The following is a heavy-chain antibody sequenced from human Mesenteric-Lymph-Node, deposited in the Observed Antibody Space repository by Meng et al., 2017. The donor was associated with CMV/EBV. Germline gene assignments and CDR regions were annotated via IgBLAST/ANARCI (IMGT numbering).Heavy chain of an antibody. Sequence: SGDPFTSYAMNWVRQAPGQGLEWMRWIHTNTGNPTYAQGFTGRFVFSLDTSVSTAYLQISSLKAEDTAVYYCASRALGGYFDWLLFYWGQGTLVTVSS. V-gene: IGHV7-4-1*02. D-gene: IGHD3-9*01. CDR2: IHTNTGNP. J-gene: IGHJ4*02. CDR1: GDPFTSYA. CDR3: ASRALGGYFDWLLFY.